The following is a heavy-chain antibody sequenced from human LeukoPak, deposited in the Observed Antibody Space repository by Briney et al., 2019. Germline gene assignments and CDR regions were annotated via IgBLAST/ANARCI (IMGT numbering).Heavy chain of an antibody. CDR2: ISYDGSNK. Sequence: GGSLRLSCAASGFTFSSYGMHWVRQAPGKGLEWVAVISYDGSNKYYADSVKGRFTISRDNSKNTLYLQMNSLRAEDTAVYYCAKDRTTFSGYFDYWGQGTLVTVSS. D-gene: IGHD1-7*01. J-gene: IGHJ4*02. CDR1: GFTFSSYG. V-gene: IGHV3-30*18. CDR3: AKDRTTFSGYFDY.